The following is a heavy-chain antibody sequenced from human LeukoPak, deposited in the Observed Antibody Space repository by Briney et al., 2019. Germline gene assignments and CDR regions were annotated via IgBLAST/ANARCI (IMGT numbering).Heavy chain of an antibody. J-gene: IGHJ4*02. CDR1: GFTFTDYY. V-gene: IGHV3-11*01. D-gene: IGHD1-20*01. Sequence: PGGSLRLSCVASGFTFTDYYMSWIRQAPGKGLEWVSYISSTVITTYYADSVKGRFTISRDNAKNSLYLQMNSLRAEDTAVYYCVRSAYNWNDVDYWGQGTLVTVSS. CDR3: VRSAYNWNDVDY. CDR2: ISSTVITT.